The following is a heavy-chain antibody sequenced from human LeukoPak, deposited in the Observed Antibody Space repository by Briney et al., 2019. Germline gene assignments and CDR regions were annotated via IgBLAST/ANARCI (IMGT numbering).Heavy chain of an antibody. Sequence: GGSLRLSCAASGFTFSSYWMSWVRQAPGKGLEWVANIKQDGSEKYYVDSVKGRFTISRDNAKNSLYLQMNSLRAEDTAAYYCARSYSSSSWPRFGYYYYYMDVWGKGTTVTVSS. CDR2: IKQDGSEK. V-gene: IGHV3-7*01. CDR3: ARSYSSSSWPRFGYYYYYMDV. D-gene: IGHD6-6*01. CDR1: GFTFSSYW. J-gene: IGHJ6*03.